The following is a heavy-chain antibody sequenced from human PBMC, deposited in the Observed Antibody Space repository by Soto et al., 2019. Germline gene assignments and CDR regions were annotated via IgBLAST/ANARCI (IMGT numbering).Heavy chain of an antibody. Sequence: SETLSLTCTVSGGSVSSRSYYWSWIRQPPGKGLEWIGYIFYRGSTNYNPSLKSRVTISVDTSKNQFSLNLSSVSAADTAVYYCARAGGAVGTIPFDYWGQGTLVTVSS. V-gene: IGHV4-61*01. CDR3: ARAGGAVGTIPFDY. CDR1: GGSVSSRSYY. J-gene: IGHJ4*02. D-gene: IGHD6-13*01. CDR2: IFYRGST.